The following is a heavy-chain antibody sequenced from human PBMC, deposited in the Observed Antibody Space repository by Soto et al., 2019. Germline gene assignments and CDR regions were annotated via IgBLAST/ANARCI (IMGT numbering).Heavy chain of an antibody. CDR3: ARGWGLVS. D-gene: IGHD3-16*01. Sequence: QMEQSGAEVRKPGSSVKVSCKPSGGSLTSYPMAWVRQAPGQGFEWMGGIIPIHGTTEYAQKFQGRVTITAAESTNTATLELTGLTSEDTAVYYCARGWGLVSWGQGTRVTVSS. J-gene: IGHJ4*02. CDR1: GGSLTSYP. CDR2: IIPIHGTT. V-gene: IGHV1-69*01.